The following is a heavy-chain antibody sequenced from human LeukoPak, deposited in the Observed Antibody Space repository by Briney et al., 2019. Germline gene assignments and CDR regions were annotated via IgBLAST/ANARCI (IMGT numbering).Heavy chain of an antibody. CDR2: IWYDGGHK. Sequence: GRSLRLSCAASGFTFSSFGMHWVRQAPGKGLEGVAVIWYDGGHKYYADSVKGRFSISRDNSKNTLYLQMNSLRAEDTAVYYCARDRDYDSANFDYWGQGTLVTVSS. D-gene: IGHD3-22*01. CDR1: GFTFSSFG. V-gene: IGHV3-33*01. CDR3: ARDRDYDSANFDY. J-gene: IGHJ4*02.